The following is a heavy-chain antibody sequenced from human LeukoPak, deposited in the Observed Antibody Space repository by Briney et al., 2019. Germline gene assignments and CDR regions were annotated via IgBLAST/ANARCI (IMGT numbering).Heavy chain of an antibody. J-gene: IGHJ4*02. CDR1: GGSISIFY. CDR3: ARDVVAAVGTWDY. CDR2: IYTSGSN. V-gene: IGHV4-4*07. Sequence: SETLSLTCTVSGGSISIFYWSWIRQPAGKGLEWIGRIYTSGSNNYNPSLNSRVTMSVDTSKNHFSLKLSSVTAADTAVYYCARDVVAAVGTWDYWGQGTLVTVSS. D-gene: IGHD6-13*01.